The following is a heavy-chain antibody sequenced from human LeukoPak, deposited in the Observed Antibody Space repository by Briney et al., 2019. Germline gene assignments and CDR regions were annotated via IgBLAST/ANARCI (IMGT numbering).Heavy chain of an antibody. Sequence: PSETLSLTCTVSGGSISSYYWSWLRQPPGKGLEWIGEINHSGSTNYNPSLKSRVTISVDTSKNQFSLKLSSVTAADTAVYYCARPRGRYSSGWYSDDYYGMDVWGQGTTVTVSS. CDR2: INHSGST. D-gene: IGHD6-19*01. J-gene: IGHJ6*02. CDR3: ARPRGRYSSGWYSDDYYGMDV. V-gene: IGHV4-34*01. CDR1: GGSISSYY.